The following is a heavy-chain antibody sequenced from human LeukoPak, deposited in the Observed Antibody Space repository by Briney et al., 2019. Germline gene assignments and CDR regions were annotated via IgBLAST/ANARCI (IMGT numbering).Heavy chain of an antibody. CDR3: AKALDPSDCSTTSCYIGAFDI. CDR2: ISGSGGST. D-gene: IGHD2-2*02. V-gene: IGHV3-23*01. J-gene: IGHJ3*02. Sequence: GGSLRLSCAASGFTFSSYAMSWVRQTPGKGLEWVSAISGSGGSTYYADSVKGRFTISRDNSKNTLYLQMNSLRAEDTAVYYCAKALDPSDCSTTSCYIGAFDIWGQGTMVTVSS. CDR1: GFTFSSYA.